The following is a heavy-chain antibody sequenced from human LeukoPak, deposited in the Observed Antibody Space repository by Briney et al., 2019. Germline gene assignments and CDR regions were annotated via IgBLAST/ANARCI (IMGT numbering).Heavy chain of an antibody. D-gene: IGHD1-26*01. V-gene: IGHV4-59*08. CDR2: ISYSGST. Sequence: TSETLSLTCTVSGGSTSTYHWSWIRQPPGKGLQWIGYISYSGSTNYNPSLRSRVTISVDTSKNQFSLKLSSVTAADTAVYYCARHSDGSYSTFDYWGQGTLVTVSS. CDR1: GGSTSTYH. J-gene: IGHJ4*02. CDR3: ARHSDGSYSTFDY.